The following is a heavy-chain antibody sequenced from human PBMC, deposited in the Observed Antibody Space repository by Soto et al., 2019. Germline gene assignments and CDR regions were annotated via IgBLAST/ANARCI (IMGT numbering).Heavy chain of an antibody. CDR1: GYTFTSYY. Sequence: ASVKVSCKASGYTFTSYYMHWVRQAPGQGLEWMGIINPSGGSTSYAQKFQGRVTMTRDTSTSTVYMELSSLRSEGTAVYYCARGRALGYCSSTSCYTAFDIWGQGTMVTVSS. D-gene: IGHD2-2*02. CDR2: INPSGGST. J-gene: IGHJ3*02. V-gene: IGHV1-46*03. CDR3: ARGRALGYCSSTSCYTAFDI.